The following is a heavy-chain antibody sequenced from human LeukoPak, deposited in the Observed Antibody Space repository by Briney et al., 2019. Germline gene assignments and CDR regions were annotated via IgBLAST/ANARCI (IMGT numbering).Heavy chain of an antibody. V-gene: IGHV3-23*01. J-gene: IGHJ5*02. CDR1: GFTFSSYA. D-gene: IGHD6-19*01. CDR3: TTYRSGHH. Sequence: GGSLRLSCAASGFTFSSYAMSWVRQAPGKGLEWVSAISGSGGSTYYADSVKGRFTISRDDSENTAYLQMHSLKIEDTAVYYCTTYRSGHHWGQGTRVTVSS. CDR2: ISGSGGST.